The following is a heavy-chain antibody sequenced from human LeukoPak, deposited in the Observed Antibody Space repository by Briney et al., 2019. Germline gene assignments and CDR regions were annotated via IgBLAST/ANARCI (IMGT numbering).Heavy chain of an antibody. J-gene: IGHJ4*02. Sequence: GGSLRLSCAASGFTFSSYGMHWVRQAPGEGLEWVAVIWYDGSNKYYADSVKGRFTISRDNSKNTLYLQMSSLRVEDTAVYYCVKDYPRIGVTGTTSFFDYWGQGNLVTVSS. D-gene: IGHD1-7*01. V-gene: IGHV3-33*06. CDR3: VKDYPRIGVTGTTSFFDY. CDR1: GFTFSSYG. CDR2: IWYDGSNK.